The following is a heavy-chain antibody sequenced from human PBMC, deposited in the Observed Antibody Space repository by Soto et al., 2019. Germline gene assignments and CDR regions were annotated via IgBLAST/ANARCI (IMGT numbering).Heavy chain of an antibody. CDR2: INHSGGT. Sequence: SETLSLTCAVYGGSFTYYYWSWIRQPPGKGLEWIGEINHSGGTNYKPSLKSRVTISVDTSKNQFSLKLSSVTAADTAVYYCAREFSSRTRYTWFDPWGQGTLVTVSS. D-gene: IGHD6-13*01. CDR3: AREFSSRTRYTWFDP. CDR1: GGSFTYYY. J-gene: IGHJ5*02. V-gene: IGHV4-34*01.